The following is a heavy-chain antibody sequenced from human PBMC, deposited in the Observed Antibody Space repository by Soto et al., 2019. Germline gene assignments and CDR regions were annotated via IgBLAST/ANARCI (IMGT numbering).Heavy chain of an antibody. J-gene: IGHJ6*02. CDR2: IDPHDSET. Sequence: VQLLQSGAEVKKPGESLRISCQASGYSFTTYQIGWVRQKPGVGLEWMGIIDPHDSETRYSPSFQGQVTISVDRSINTAYLQWSILNSSDTGTYYCVIDGTLSLDYHFGMDIWGQGTTVTVSS. CDR1: GYSFTTYQ. V-gene: IGHV5-51*01. CDR3: VIDGTLSLDYHFGMDI. D-gene: IGHD2-15*01.